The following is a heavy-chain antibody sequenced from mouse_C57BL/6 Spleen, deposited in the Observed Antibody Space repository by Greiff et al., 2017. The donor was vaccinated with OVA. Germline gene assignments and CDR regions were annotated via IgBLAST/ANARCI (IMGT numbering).Heavy chain of an antibody. V-gene: IGHV1-55*01. CDR3: AFYYDYDEYFDV. D-gene: IGHD2-4*01. Sequence: VQLQQSGAELVKPGASVKMSCKASGYTFTSYWITWVKQRPGQGLEWIGDIYPGSGSTNYNEKFKSKATLTVDTSSSTAYMQLSSLTSEDSAVYYCAFYYDYDEYFDVWGTGTTVTVSS. CDR1: GYTFTSYW. CDR2: IYPGSGST. J-gene: IGHJ1*03.